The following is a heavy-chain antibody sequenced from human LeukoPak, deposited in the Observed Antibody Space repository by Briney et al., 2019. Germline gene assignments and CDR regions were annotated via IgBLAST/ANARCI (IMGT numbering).Heavy chain of an antibody. J-gene: IGHJ4*02. CDR3: ARDVGPLDY. CDR2: ISSSSSYI. V-gene: IGHV3-21*01. CDR1: GFTFSSYS. D-gene: IGHD1-26*01. Sequence: GGSLRLSCAASGFTFSSYSMNWVRQAPGKGREWVSSISSSSSYIYYADSVKGRFTISRDNAKNSLYLQMNSVRPEDTAVYYCARDVGPLDYWGQGTLVTVSS.